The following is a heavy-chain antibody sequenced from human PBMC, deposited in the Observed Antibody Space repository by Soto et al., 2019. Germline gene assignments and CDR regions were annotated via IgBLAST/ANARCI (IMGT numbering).Heavy chain of an antibody. CDR1: GFTFSSYA. V-gene: IGHV3-23*01. J-gene: IGHJ4*02. Sequence: GGSLRLFCAASGFTFSSYAMSWVRQAPGKGLEWVSAISGSGGSTYYADSVKGRFTISRDNSENTLYLQMNSLRAEDTAVYYCAKDDKLARPFDYWGQGTLVTVSS. CDR2: ISGSGGST. D-gene: IGHD6-13*01. CDR3: AKDDKLARPFDY.